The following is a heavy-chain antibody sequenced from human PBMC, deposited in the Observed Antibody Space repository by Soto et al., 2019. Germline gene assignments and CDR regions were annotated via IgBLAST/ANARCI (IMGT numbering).Heavy chain of an antibody. J-gene: IGHJ4*02. CDR3: ARDQGATTRQFDY. Sequence: QVQLVESGGGVVQPGRSLRLSCAASGFTFSSYGMHWFRQAPGKGLEWVAIIWYDGSNKYYADSVKGRFTISRDNSKNTLYLQRHSLRAEDTAVYYCARDQGATTRQFDYWGQGTLVTVSS. V-gene: IGHV3-33*01. D-gene: IGHD1-26*01. CDR1: GFTFSSYG. CDR2: IWYDGSNK.